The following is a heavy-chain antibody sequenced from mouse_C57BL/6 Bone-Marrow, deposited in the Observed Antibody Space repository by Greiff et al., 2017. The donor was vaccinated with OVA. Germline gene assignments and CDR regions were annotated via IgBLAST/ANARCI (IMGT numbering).Heavy chain of an antibody. CDR2: IYPGDGDT. CDR3: ARGWLLFDY. CDR1: GYAFSSSW. Sequence: VQLQESGPELVKPGASVKISCKASGYAFSSSWMNWVKQRPGKGLEWIGRIYPGDGDTNYNGKFKGKATLTADKSSSTAYMQLSSLTSEDSAVYCCARGWLLFDYWGQGTTLTVSS. J-gene: IGHJ2*01. D-gene: IGHD2-3*01. V-gene: IGHV1-82*01.